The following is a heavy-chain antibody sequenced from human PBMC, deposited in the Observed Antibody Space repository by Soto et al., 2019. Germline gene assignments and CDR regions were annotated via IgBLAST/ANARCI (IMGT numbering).Heavy chain of an antibody. CDR2: LSSSSNTI. Sequence: EVQLVESGGGLVQPGGSLRLSCAASAPAFMFNTYSMNWVRQTPGKGLEWISYLSSSSNTIYYADSVKGRFIISRDNAKSSLFLQMNSLRDEDTAVYYCARDLVSGPLTFDYWGQGALVTVSS. J-gene: IGHJ4*02. D-gene: IGHD3-10*01. V-gene: IGHV3-48*02. CDR3: ARDLVSGPLTFDY. CDR1: AFMFNTYS.